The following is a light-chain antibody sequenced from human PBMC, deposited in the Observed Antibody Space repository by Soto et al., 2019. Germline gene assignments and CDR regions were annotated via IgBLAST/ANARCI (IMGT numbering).Light chain of an antibody. V-gene: IGKV3-20*01. Sequence: EIVLTQSPGTLSLSPGERATLSCRASQSVSSNYLAWYQQKPGQAPRLLIYGASSRATGIPDRFSGSGSGKDFTLTISRLEPEDVAVYYRQQYGSSPRTFGQGTRVEIK. J-gene: IGKJ1*01. CDR1: QSVSSNY. CDR3: QQYGSSPRT. CDR2: GAS.